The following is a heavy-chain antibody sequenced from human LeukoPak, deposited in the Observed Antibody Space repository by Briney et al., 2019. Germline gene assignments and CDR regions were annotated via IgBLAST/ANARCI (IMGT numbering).Heavy chain of an antibody. CDR1: GDSVSSNSAA. J-gene: IGHJ4*02. CDR2: TYYRSKWYN. CDR3: ARGEMTDIGSRWSSFYY. V-gene: IGHV6-1*01. D-gene: IGHD6-13*01. Sequence: LSQTLSLTCAISGDSVSSNSAAWNWIRQSPSRGLEWLGRTYYRSKWYNDYAVSVKSRITINPDTSKNQFSLQLNSATPEDTAVYYCARGEMTDIGSRWSSFYYWGQGALVTISS.